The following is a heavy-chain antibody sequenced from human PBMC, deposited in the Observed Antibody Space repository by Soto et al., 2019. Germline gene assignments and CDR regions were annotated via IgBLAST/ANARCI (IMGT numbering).Heavy chain of an antibody. D-gene: IGHD3-22*01. V-gene: IGHV3-48*03. CDR3: ARVRNYDSSGYYYVTRAAFDI. Sequence: GGSLRLSCAASGFTFSSYEMNWVRQAPGKGLEWVSYISSSGSTIYYADSVKGRFTISRDNAKNSLYLQMNSLRAEGTAVYYCARVRNYDSSGYYYVTRAAFDIWGQGTMVTVSS. CDR1: GFTFSSYE. J-gene: IGHJ3*02. CDR2: ISSSGSTI.